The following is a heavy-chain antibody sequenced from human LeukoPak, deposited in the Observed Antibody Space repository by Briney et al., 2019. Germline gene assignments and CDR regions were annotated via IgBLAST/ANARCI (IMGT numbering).Heavy chain of an antibody. CDR3: ARDWVAGVPFDAFDI. Sequence: GGSLRLSCAASGFTLSSYWMSWVRQAPGKGLEWVANINEDGSEKYYVDSVKGRFTISRDKAKNSLYLHMNSLTAEDTAMYYCARDWVAGVPFDAFDIWGQGTMVSVSS. V-gene: IGHV3-7*03. J-gene: IGHJ3*02. CDR1: GFTLSSYW. D-gene: IGHD3-10*01. CDR2: INEDGSEK.